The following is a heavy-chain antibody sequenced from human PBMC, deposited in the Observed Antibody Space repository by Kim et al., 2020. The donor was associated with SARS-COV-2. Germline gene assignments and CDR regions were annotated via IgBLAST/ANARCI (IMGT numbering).Heavy chain of an antibody. J-gene: IGHJ5*02. CDR2: ISSSGSTI. CDR1: GFTFSSYE. Sequence: GGSLRLSCAASGFTFSSYEMNWVRQAPGKGLEWVSYISSSGSTIYYADSVKGRFTISRDNAKNSLYLQMNSLRAEDTAVYYCARERIVVVPATTLNWFDPWGQGTLVTVSS. V-gene: IGHV3-48*03. D-gene: IGHD2-2*01. CDR3: ARERIVVVPATTLNWFDP.